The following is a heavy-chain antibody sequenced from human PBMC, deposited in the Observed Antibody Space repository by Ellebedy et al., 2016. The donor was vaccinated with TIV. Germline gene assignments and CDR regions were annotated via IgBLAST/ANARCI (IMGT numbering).Heavy chain of an antibody. CDR2: ISGSGGST. CDR3: AKSASDFRYYYGMDV. V-gene: IGHV3-23*01. CDR1: GFTFSSYA. J-gene: IGHJ6*02. D-gene: IGHD2-21*02. Sequence: GGSLRLXCAASGFTFSSYAMSRVRQAPGKGLEWVSAISGSGGSTYYADSVKGLFTISRDNSKNTLYLKMNSLRAEDTAVYYCAKSASDFRYYYGMDVWGQGTTVTVSS.